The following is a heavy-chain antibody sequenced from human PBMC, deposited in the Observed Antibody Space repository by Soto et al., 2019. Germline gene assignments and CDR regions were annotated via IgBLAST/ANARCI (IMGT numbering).Heavy chain of an antibody. CDR1: GFTLSSYR. V-gene: IGHV3-7*05. J-gene: IGHJ6*02. CDR2: IKEDGSET. D-gene: IGHD3-10*01. Sequence: ESGGGLVQPGGSLRLSCAASGFTLSSYRMTWVRQAPGKGLEWVANIKEDGSETYYVDSVKGRFTISRDNAKNSLYLQLNSLRAEDTAVYYCAREVLVWFGEFLEDYYYHGMDVWGQGTTVTVSS. CDR3: AREVLVWFGEFLEDYYYHGMDV.